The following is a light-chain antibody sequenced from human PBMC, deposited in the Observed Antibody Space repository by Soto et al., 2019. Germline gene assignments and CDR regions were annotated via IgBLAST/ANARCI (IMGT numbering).Light chain of an antibody. V-gene: IGLV1-40*01. CDR1: SSNIGANYD. J-gene: IGLJ1*01. CDR2: NDN. CDR3: QSYDSSLSGYV. Sequence: QSVLTQPPSVSGAPGQGVTISCTGGSSNIGANYDVHWYQQLPGTAPKLLLYNDNNRPSGVPDRISGSKSGTSASLAITGLQAEDEADYYCQSYDSSLSGYVFGTGTKLTVL.